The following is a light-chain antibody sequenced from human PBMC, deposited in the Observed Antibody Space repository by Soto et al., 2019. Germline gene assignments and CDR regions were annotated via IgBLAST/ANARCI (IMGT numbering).Light chain of an antibody. CDR2: DAS. V-gene: IGKV3-20*01. CDR1: QTVRNNY. CDR3: QQYGSPPGT. Sequence: VLTQSACTLSLSPGERATLSCRASQTVRNNYLAWYQQKPGQAPRLLIYDASSRATGIPDRFSGGGSGTDFTLTISRLEPEDFAVYYCQQYGSPPGTFGQGTKVDIK. J-gene: IGKJ1*01.